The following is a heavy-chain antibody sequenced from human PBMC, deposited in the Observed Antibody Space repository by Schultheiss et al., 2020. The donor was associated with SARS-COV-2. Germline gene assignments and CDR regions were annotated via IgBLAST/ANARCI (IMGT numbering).Heavy chain of an antibody. D-gene: IGHD3-16*01. V-gene: IGHV3-73*01. J-gene: IGHJ6*02. Sequence: GGSLRLSCAASGFTFSNAWMSWVRQAPGKGLEWVGRIRSKANSYATAYAASVKGRFTISRDDSKNTLYLQMNSLKTEDTAVYYCARAVGDKSRYYYYGMDVWGQGTTVTVSS. CDR2: IRSKANSYAT. CDR3: ARAVGDKSRYYYYGMDV. CDR1: GFTFSNAW.